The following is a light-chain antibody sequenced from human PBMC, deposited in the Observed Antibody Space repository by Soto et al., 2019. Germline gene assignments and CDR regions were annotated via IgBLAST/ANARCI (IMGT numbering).Light chain of an antibody. CDR2: EVS. CDR1: SSDVGSYNV. CDR3: CSYAGSSSAYV. J-gene: IGLJ1*01. V-gene: IGLV2-23*02. Sequence: QSVLPQPASVSGSPGQSITISCTGTSSDVGSYNVVSWYQQHPGKAPKLLIYEVSKRPSGVSDRFSGSKSGNTASLTISGLQAEDEADYHCCSYAGSSSAYVFGTGTKVTVL.